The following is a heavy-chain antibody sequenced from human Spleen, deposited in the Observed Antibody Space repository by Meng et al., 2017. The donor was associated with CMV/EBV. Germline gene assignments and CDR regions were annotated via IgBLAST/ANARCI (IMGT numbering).Heavy chain of an antibody. J-gene: IGHJ4*02. CDR2: INSDGSRT. CDR1: GFTFSSYW. D-gene: IGHD3-10*01. Sequence: AASGFTFSSYWMHWVRQAPGKGLVWVSRINSDGSRTSHAESVKGRFTVSRDNAKNTLYLQMNSLRAEDTAVYYCARDTYYYGSGSPYWGQGTLVTVSS. V-gene: IGHV3-74*01. CDR3: ARDTYYYGSGSPY.